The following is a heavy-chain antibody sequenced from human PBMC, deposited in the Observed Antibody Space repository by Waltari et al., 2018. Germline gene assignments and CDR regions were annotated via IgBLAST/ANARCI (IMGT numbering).Heavy chain of an antibody. D-gene: IGHD2-15*01. CDR1: GGSISSYY. Sequence: QVQLQESGPGLVKPSETLSLTCTVSGGSISSYYWSWIRQPPGKGLEWIGYIYYSGSTNDNPSLKSRVTISVDTSKNQFSLKLSSVTAADTAVYYCARDKVVGGMDVWGQGTTVTVSS. V-gene: IGHV4-59*01. CDR3: ARDKVVGGMDV. CDR2: IYYSGST. J-gene: IGHJ6*02.